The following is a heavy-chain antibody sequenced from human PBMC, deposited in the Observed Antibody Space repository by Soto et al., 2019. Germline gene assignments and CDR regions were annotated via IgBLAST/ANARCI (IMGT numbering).Heavy chain of an antibody. CDR2: MNTNSDNT. J-gene: IGHJ4*02. V-gene: IGHV1-8*01. CDR1: GYTFTSHG. CDR3: AIKRDGYNFDY. D-gene: IGHD5-12*01. Sequence: ASVKVSCKASGYTFTSHGIHWVRQATGRGLEWMGWMNTNSDNTGHAQTFQGRVTMTRNTSISTAYMELSSLRSEDTAVYYCAIKRDGYNFDYWGQGTLVTVSS.